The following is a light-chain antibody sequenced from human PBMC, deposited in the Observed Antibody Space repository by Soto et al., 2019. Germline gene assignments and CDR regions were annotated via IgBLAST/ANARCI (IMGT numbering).Light chain of an antibody. J-gene: IGKJ1*01. CDR3: QQYNSYSWT. CDR2: DAS. V-gene: IGKV1-5*01. Sequence: DIQMTQSPSTLSASVGDRVTITCRASQSISSWLAWYQQKPGKAPKLLIYDASSLESGVPSRFSGSGSGTEFTLTISSLKPDDFATYYCQQYNSYSWTFGQGTKVEIK. CDR1: QSISSW.